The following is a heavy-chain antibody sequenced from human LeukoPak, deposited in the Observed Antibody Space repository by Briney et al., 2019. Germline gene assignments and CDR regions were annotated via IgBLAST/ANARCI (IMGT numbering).Heavy chain of an antibody. CDR3: ARLGRGSSRDY. V-gene: IGHV4-39*01. Sequence: SETLSLTCTVSGGSTSSSSFYWGWIRQPPGKGLEWIGSIYYSGTAYYNPSLKSRVTISVDTSKNQFSLKLSSVTAADTAVYYCARLGRGSSRDYWGQGTLVTVSS. D-gene: IGHD6-6*01. J-gene: IGHJ4*02. CDR1: GGSTSSSSFY. CDR2: IYYSGTA.